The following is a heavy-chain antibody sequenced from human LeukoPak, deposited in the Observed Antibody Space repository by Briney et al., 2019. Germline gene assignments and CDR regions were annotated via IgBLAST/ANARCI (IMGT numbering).Heavy chain of an antibody. J-gene: IGHJ4*01. V-gene: IGHV3-7*01. D-gene: IGHD1-1*01. Sequence: PGGSLRLSCEASGFTFSHFWMSWLRQAPGKGPECVAQMSGDGSEQYYVGSVRGRFTISRDNARNLVFLQMSSLTAEDRAVYFCARDDNGGYFDHWGRGTLVTVSS. CDR3: ARDDNGGYFDH. CDR1: GFTFSHFW. CDR2: MSGDGSEQ.